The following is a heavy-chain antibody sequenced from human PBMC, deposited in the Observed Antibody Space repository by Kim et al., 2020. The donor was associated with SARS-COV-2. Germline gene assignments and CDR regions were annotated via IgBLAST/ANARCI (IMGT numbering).Heavy chain of an antibody. CDR3: ARLPYYDILTGYYDLYYYYYGMDV. V-gene: IGHV4-34*01. Sequence: SETLSLTCAVYGGSFSGYYWSWIRQPPGKGLEWIGEINHSGSTNYNPSLKSRVTISVDTSKNQFSLKLISVTAADTAVYYCARLPYYDILTGYYDLYYYYYGMDVWGQGTTVTVSS. CDR2: INHSGST. CDR1: GGSFSGYY. J-gene: IGHJ6*02. D-gene: IGHD3-9*01.